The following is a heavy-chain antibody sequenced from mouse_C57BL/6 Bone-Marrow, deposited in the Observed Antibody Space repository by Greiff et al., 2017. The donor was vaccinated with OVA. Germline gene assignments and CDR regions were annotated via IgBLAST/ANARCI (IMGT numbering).Heavy chain of an antibody. CDR3: AILPYYYGSSVFAY. Sequence: QVHVKQSGAELVRPGSSVKLSCKASGYTFTSYWMDWVKQRPGQGLEWIGNIYPSDSETHYNQKFKDKATLTVDKSSSTAYMQLSSLTSEDSAVDYCAILPYYYGSSVFAYWGQGTLVTVSA. J-gene: IGHJ3*01. V-gene: IGHV1-61*01. D-gene: IGHD1-1*01. CDR2: IYPSDSET. CDR1: GYTFTSYW.